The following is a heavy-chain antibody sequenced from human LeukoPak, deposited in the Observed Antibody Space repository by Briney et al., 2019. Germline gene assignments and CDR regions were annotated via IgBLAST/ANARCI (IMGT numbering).Heavy chain of an antibody. V-gene: IGHV4-61*01. CDR2: IYYSGST. CDR3: ARATLLWFGELFTSFDY. D-gene: IGHD3-10*01. Sequence: SETLSLTCTVSGGSVSSGSYYWSWIRQPPGKGLEWIRYIYYSGSTNYNPSLKSRVTISVDTSKNQFSLKLSSVTAADTAVYYCARATLLWFGELFTSFDYWGQGTLVTVSS. J-gene: IGHJ4*02. CDR1: GGSVSSGSYY.